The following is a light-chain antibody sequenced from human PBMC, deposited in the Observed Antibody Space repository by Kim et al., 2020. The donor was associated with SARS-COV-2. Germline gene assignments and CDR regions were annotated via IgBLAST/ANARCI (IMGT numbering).Light chain of an antibody. CDR2: GPS. CDR1: QSVRSN. J-gene: IGKJ1*01. V-gene: IGKV3-15*01. CDR3: QQYDNWPRT. Sequence: EIVMTQSPATLSVSPGERATLSCRASQSVRSNLAWYQLKPGQAPRLLTYGPSTRATGIPARFSGGGSGKEFTLTITSLQSEDFAVYYCQQYDNWPRTFGQGTKVDIK.